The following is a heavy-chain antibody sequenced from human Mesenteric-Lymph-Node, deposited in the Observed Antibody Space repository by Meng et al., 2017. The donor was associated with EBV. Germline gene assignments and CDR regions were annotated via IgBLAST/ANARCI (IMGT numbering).Heavy chain of an antibody. J-gene: IGHJ5*02. CDR1: GGSISSSSYY. V-gene: IGHV4-39*06. CDR3: AGTVQLERHWFDP. Sequence: RRRLQESGPGLVKPSGTLSLTCTVSGGSISSSSYYWGWIRQPPGKGLEWIGNIYYSGSTYYNPSLKSRVTISVDTSKNQFSLKLSSVTAADTAVYYCAGTVQLERHWFDPWGQGTLVTVSS. D-gene: IGHD1-1*01. CDR2: IYYSGST.